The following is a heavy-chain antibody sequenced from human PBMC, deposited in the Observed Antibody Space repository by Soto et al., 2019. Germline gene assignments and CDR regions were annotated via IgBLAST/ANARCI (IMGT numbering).Heavy chain of an antibody. CDR3: ARGYSGYDAFDY. J-gene: IGHJ4*02. D-gene: IGHD5-12*01. CDR2: IHDGGST. CDR1: GGASSTRGYY. Sequence: SETLSLTCTVSGGASSTRGYYWSRFRRHAGKGLEWIGYIHDGGSTCYNPSLKSRVPISVDTSKTQSSLKLSSVTAADTAVYDCARGYSGYDAFDYWGQGTLVTVSS. V-gene: IGHV4-31*03.